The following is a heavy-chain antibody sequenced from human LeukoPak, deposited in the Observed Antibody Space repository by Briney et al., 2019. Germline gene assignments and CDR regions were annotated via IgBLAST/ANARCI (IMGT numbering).Heavy chain of an antibody. Sequence: GGSLRLSCAASGFTFSSYAMSWVRQAPGKGLEWVSAISGSGGSTYYADSVKGRFTISRDNSKNTLYLQMNSLRAADTAVYYCAKDQTWNDSSLGWGQGTLVTVSS. V-gene: IGHV3-23*01. CDR2: ISGSGGST. D-gene: IGHD3-22*01. CDR1: GFTFSSYA. J-gene: IGHJ4*02. CDR3: AKDQTWNDSSLG.